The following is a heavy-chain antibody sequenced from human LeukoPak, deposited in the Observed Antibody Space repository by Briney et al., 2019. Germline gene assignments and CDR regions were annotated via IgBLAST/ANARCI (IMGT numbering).Heavy chain of an antibody. V-gene: IGHV1-69*04. CDR2: IIPILGIA. D-gene: IGHD3-22*01. CDR3: ARFGDYYDSSGPYYFDY. CDR1: GGTCSSYA. J-gene: IGHJ4*02. Sequence: ASVKVSCKASGGTCSSYAISWVRQAPGQGLEWMGRIIPILGIANYAQKFQGRVTITADKSTSTAYMELSSLRSEDTAVYYCARFGDYYDSSGPYYFDYWGQGTLVTVSS.